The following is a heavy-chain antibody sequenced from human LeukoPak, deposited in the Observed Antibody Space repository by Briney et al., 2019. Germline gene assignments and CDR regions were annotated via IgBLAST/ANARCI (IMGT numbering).Heavy chain of an antibody. V-gene: IGHV3-23*01. J-gene: IGHJ4*02. CDR1: GFTFSTYA. Sequence: PGGSLRLSCAASGFTFSTYAMSWVRQAPGKGLERVSTISGGVLSTYYADSVKGLFTISRDNSKNTLYLQMNSLRADDTAVYYCAKHLGYSTSSGIDYWGQGTLVTVSS. CDR2: ISGGVLST. D-gene: IGHD6-6*01. CDR3: AKHLGYSTSSGIDY.